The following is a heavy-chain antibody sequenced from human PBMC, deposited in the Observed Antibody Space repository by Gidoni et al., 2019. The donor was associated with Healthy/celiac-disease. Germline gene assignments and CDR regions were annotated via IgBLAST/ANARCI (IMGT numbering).Heavy chain of an antibody. CDR3: ARDGYYDFWGGRRGAFDI. Sequence: QVQLVQSGAEVKKPGASVKVSCKSSGYTFTSYYMHWVRQATGQGLEWMGIINPSGGSTSYAQKFQGRVTMTRDTSTSTVYMELSSLRSEDTAVYYCARDGYYDFWGGRRGAFDIWGQGTMVTVSS. CDR2: INPSGGST. D-gene: IGHD3-3*01. J-gene: IGHJ3*02. CDR1: GYTFTSYY. V-gene: IGHV1-46*03.